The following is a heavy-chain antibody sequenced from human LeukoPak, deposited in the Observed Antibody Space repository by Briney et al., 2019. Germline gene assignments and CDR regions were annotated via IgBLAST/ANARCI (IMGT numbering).Heavy chain of an antibody. D-gene: IGHD2-2*03. CDR3: ARGFGYCSSTSCNDY. CDR2: INPNSGGT. CDR1: GYTFITYD. J-gene: IGHJ4*02. Sequence: GASVKVSCKASGYTFITYDINWVRQAPGQGLEWMGWINPNSGGTNYAQKFQGRVTMTRDTSISTAYMELSRLRSDDTAVYYCARGFGYCSSTSCNDYWGQGTLVTVSS. V-gene: IGHV1-2*02.